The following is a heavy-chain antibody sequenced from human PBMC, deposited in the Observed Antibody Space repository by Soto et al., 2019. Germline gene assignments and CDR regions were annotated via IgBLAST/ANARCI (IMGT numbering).Heavy chain of an antibody. CDR2: IYYSGST. CDR1: GGSISSGGYY. J-gene: IGHJ4*02. V-gene: IGHV4-31*03. Sequence: SETLSLTCTVSGGSISSGGYYWSWIRQHPGKGLEWIGYIYYSGSTYYNPSLKSRVTISVDTSKNQFSLKLSSVTAADTAVYYCARDLGSAWYYYFDYWGQGTLVTVSS. CDR3: ARDLGSAWYYYFDY. D-gene: IGHD6-19*01.